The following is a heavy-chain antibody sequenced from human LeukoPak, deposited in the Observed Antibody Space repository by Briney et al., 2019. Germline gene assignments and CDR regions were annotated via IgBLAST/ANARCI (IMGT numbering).Heavy chain of an antibody. J-gene: IGHJ4*02. D-gene: IGHD2-15*01. CDR1: GYTFTSYA. V-gene: IGHV1-46*01. Sequence: ASVKVSCKASGYTFTSYAMNWVRQAPGQGLEWMGIINPSGGSTSYAQKFQGRVTMTRDTSTSTVYMELSSLRSEDTAVYYCARVNNLVGVGFDYWGQGTLVTVSS. CDR2: INPSGGST. CDR3: ARVNNLVGVGFDY.